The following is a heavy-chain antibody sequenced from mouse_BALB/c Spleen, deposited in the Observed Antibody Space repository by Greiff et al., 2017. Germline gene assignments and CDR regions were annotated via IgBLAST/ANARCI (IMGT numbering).Heavy chain of an antibody. Sequence: EVQLVESGGGLVKPGGSLKLSCAASGFTFSSYAMSWVRQSPEKRLEWVAEISSGGSDTYYPDTVTGRFTISRDNAKNTLYLEMSSLRSEDTAMYYCAREGNYSAMDYWGQGTSVTVSS. V-gene: IGHV5-9-4*01. CDR2: ISSGGSDT. CDR3: AREGNYSAMDY. CDR1: GFTFSSYA. D-gene: IGHD2-1*01. J-gene: IGHJ4*01.